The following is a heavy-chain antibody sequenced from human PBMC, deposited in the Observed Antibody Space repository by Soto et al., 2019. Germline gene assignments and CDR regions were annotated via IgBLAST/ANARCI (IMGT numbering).Heavy chain of an antibody. CDR3: ARDLRFRGFYGMDV. D-gene: IGHD3-10*01. CDR1: GGSISSGGYY. J-gene: IGHJ6*02. CDR2: IYYSGST. Sequence: QVQLQESGPGRVKPSQTLSLTCTVSGGSISSGGYYWSWIRQHPGKGLEWIGYIYYSGSTYYNPSLRSRVTISVDTSKNQFSLKLSSVTAADTAVYCCARDLRFRGFYGMDVWGQGTTVTVSS. V-gene: IGHV4-31*03.